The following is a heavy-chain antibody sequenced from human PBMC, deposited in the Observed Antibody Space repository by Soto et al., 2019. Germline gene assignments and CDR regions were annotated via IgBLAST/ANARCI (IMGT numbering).Heavy chain of an antibody. V-gene: IGHV4-59*01. J-gene: IGHJ6*02. CDR2: IYYSGST. Sequence: SETLSLTCTVSGGSISSYYWSWIRQPPGKGLEWIGYIYYSGSTNYNPSLKSRVSISVDTSKNQFSLKLSSVTAADTAVYYCARQSGSGRSYYYYGMDVWGQGTTVTVSS. CDR1: GGSISSYY. CDR3: ARQSGSGRSYYYYGMDV. D-gene: IGHD3-10*01.